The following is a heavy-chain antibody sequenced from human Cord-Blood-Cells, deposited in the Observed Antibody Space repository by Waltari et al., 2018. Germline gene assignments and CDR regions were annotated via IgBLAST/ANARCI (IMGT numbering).Heavy chain of an antibody. Sequence: QVQLQESGPGLVKPSETLSLTCAVSGYSISSGYYWGWIRQPPGKGLEWIGSIYHSGSTYYNPSLKSRVTISVDTSKNQFSLKLSSVTAADTAVYYCARVGYDFWSGYYALDYYYYGMDVWGQGTTVTVSS. V-gene: IGHV4-38-2*01. D-gene: IGHD3-3*01. J-gene: IGHJ6*02. CDR1: GYSISSGYY. CDR3: ARVGYDFWSGYYALDYYYYGMDV. CDR2: IYHSGST.